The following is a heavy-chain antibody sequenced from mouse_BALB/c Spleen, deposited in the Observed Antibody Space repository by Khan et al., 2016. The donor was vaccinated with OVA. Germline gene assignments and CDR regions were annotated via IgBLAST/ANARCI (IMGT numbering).Heavy chain of an antibody. CDR1: GFSFSSYS. CDR2: ISSGGDYT. Sequence: EVQLQESGGDLVRPGGSLKLSCAASGFSFSSYSMSWVRQTPDKRLEWVATISSGGDYTYYPDSVKGRFTISRDNAKNTLYLHMSSLKSEDTAIYDCASHLTGSFAYWGQGTLVTVSA. J-gene: IGHJ3*01. CDR3: ASHLTGSFAY. V-gene: IGHV5-6*01. D-gene: IGHD4-1*01.